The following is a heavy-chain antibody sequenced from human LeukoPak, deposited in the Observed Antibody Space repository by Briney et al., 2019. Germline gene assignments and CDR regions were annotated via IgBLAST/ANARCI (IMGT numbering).Heavy chain of an antibody. V-gene: IGHV3-53*01. J-gene: IGHJ3*02. CDR2: IYNDGST. CDR3: ARNILFAFDI. D-gene: IGHD2/OR15-2a*01. Sequence: GGSLRLSCAASGLTVSSSYMSWVRQAPGKGLEWVSIIYNDGSTYYADSMKGRFTISRDNSKNTLYLQANSQRAEDTAMYYCARNILFAFDIWGQGTMVTVSS. CDR1: GLTVSSSY.